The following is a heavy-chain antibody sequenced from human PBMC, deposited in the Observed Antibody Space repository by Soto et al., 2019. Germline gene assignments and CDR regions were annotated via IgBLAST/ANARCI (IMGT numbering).Heavy chain of an antibody. CDR2: ISDDGSIK. CDR3: ARAIETAMDPCDY. Sequence: GGSLRLSCAASGFSSTTYAMHWVRQAPGKGLEWVAVISDDGSIKYYADSVKGRFTISRDNSKNTFYLQMNSLRGDDTALYYCARAIETAMDPCDYWGQGALVTVSS. CDR1: GFSSTTYA. V-gene: IGHV3-30-3*01. D-gene: IGHD5-18*01. J-gene: IGHJ4*02.